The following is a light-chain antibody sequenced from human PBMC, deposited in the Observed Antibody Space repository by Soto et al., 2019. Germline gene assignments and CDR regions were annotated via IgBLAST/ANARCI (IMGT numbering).Light chain of an antibody. CDR1: SSDVGGYNF. CDR2: DVN. V-gene: IGLV2-14*03. Sequence: QSALTQPASVSGSPGQSITISCTGTSSDVGGYNFVSWYQQHPGKAPRLMIFDVNNRPSGVSTRFSGSKSGNTASLTISGLQAGDEADYYCCSYSGSNTIVVFGGGTKVTVL. CDR3: CSYSGSNTIVV. J-gene: IGLJ2*01.